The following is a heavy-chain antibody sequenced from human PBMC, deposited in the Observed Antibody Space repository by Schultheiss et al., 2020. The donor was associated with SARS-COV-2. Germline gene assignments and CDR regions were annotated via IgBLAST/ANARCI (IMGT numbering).Heavy chain of an antibody. D-gene: IGHD4-17*01. V-gene: IGHV4-59*01. J-gene: IGHJ4*02. CDR3: ARASTETLAFPDDY. Sequence: SETLSLTCTVSGGSMNSYYWSWIRQSPGKKLEWIGYIFYSGSTDYNPSLKSRVTISVDTSKKNFSLKLRSVTDADTALYYCARASTETLAFPDDYWGQGTLVTVSS. CDR2: IFYSGST. CDR1: GGSMNSYY.